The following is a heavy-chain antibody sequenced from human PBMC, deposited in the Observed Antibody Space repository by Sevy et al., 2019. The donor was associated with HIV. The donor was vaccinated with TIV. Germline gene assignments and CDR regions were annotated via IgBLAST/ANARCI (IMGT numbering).Heavy chain of an antibody. Sequence: GWSLRLSCAASGFTFSSYAMSWVRQAPGKGLEWVSAISGSGGSTYYADSVKGRFTISRDNSKNTLYLQMNSLRAEDTAVYYCAKDLSWRGYSYGYFDYWGQGTLVTVSS. D-gene: IGHD5-18*01. CDR3: AKDLSWRGYSYGYFDY. V-gene: IGHV3-23*01. CDR2: ISGSGGST. CDR1: GFTFSSYA. J-gene: IGHJ4*02.